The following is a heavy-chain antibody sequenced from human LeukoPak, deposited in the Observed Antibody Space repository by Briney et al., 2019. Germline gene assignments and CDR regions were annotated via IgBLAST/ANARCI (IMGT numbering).Heavy chain of an antibody. V-gene: IGHV3-23*01. J-gene: IGHJ4*02. Sequence: GGSLRLSCAASGFSLRSFAMSWVRQAPGKGLEWVSASSGDGGNTDYANSVKGRFTISRDNSKNTIYLQMNSLRADDTAVYHCAKQGRNDFVDSWGQGTLVTVSS. CDR2: SSGDGGNT. D-gene: IGHD3-3*01. CDR3: AKQGRNDFVDS. CDR1: GFSLRSFA.